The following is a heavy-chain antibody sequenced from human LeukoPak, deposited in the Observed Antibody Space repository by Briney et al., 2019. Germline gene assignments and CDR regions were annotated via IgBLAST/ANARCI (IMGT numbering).Heavy chain of an antibody. V-gene: IGHV3-33*01. Sequence: PGGSLRLSCAASGFTFSSYGMHWVRQAPGKGLEWVAVIWYDGSNKYYADSVKGRFTISRDNSKNTLYLQMNSLRAEDTAVYYCARDFGDSSSWYNSRDNWFDPWGQGTLVTVSS. CDR2: IWYDGSNK. CDR3: ARDFGDSSSWYNSRDNWFDP. CDR1: GFTFSSYG. D-gene: IGHD6-13*01. J-gene: IGHJ5*02.